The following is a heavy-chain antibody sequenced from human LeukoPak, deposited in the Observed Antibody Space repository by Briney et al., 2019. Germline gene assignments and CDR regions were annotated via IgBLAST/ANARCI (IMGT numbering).Heavy chain of an antibody. Sequence: SETLSLTCTVSGGSISSYYWSWIRQPPGKGLEWIGYIYYSGSTIYNPSLRSRVTISVDTSKNQFSLKLSSVTAADTAVYYCASGRQNYYDSSGYHYWGQGTLVTVSS. V-gene: IGHV4-59*01. CDR1: GGSISSYY. CDR3: ASGRQNYYDSSGYHY. D-gene: IGHD3-22*01. CDR2: IYYSGST. J-gene: IGHJ4*02.